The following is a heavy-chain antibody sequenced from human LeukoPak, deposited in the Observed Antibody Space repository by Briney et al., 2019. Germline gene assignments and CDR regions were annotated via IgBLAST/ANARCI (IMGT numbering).Heavy chain of an antibody. CDR3: ARHGSGTSLALYP. Sequence: SETLSLTCTVSGGSMSSYYWSWVRQSPGKGLEWVGYISYSGTTNYNPSLKSRVTISLGTSKNRFSLNLTSVTAADTAVYYCARHGSGTSLALYPWGQGTLVTVSS. J-gene: IGHJ5*02. CDR2: ISYSGTT. CDR1: GGSMSSYY. D-gene: IGHD3-10*01. V-gene: IGHV4-59*08.